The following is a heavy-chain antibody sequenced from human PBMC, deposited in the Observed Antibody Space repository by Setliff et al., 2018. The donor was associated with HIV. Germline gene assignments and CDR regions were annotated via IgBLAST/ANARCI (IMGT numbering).Heavy chain of an antibody. D-gene: IGHD1-26*01. CDR2: INPNSGAT. Sequence: ASVKVSCKTSGYTFSGCYLHWVRRAPGRGLEWMGWINPNSGATNYARNFQGRVTMTRDTSISTAYMDLSSLTSDDTAVYYCALASIVSTARWNHWGRGTLVTVS. CDR1: GYTFSGCY. CDR3: ALASIVSTARWNH. V-gene: IGHV1-2*02. J-gene: IGHJ4*02.